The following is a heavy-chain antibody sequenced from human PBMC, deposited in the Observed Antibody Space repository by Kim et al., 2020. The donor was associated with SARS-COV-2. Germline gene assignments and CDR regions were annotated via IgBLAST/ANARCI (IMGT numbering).Heavy chain of an antibody. CDR1: GFTFSSYG. Sequence: GGSLRLSCAASGFTFSSYGMHWVRQAPGKGLEWVAGISYNGSNKYYADSVKGRFTISRDNSKNTLYLQMNSLRAEDTAVYYCASGLVLRRGMDVWGQGTTVTVSS. D-gene: IGHD3-16*01. V-gene: IGHV3-33*05. CDR2: ISYNGSNK. CDR3: ASGLVLRRGMDV. J-gene: IGHJ6*02.